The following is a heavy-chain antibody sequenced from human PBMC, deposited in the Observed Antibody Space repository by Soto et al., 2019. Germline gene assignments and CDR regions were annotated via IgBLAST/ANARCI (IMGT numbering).Heavy chain of an antibody. CDR2: ISDDGSKT. V-gene: IGHV3-30*14. D-gene: IGHD3-9*01. Sequence: GGSLRLSCAGSGVAFRGYAVHWVRQAPGKGLEWVTVISDDGSKTYYADSVKGRFTVSRDDSTNTVFLQMSSLRTEDTAVYHCARVYQLTYYFDYWGPGTPVTVSS. CDR3: ARVYQLTYYFDY. CDR1: GVAFRGYA. J-gene: IGHJ4*02.